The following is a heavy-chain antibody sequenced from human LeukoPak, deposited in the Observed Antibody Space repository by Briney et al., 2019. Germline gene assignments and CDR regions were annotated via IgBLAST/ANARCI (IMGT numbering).Heavy chain of an antibody. CDR1: GGSFSGYY. D-gene: IGHD2-2*01. J-gene: IGHJ5*02. CDR2: INHSGST. Sequence: SETLSLTCAVYGGSFSGYYWSWIRQPPGKGLEWIGEINHSGSTNYNPSLKSRVTISVDTSKNQFSLKLSSVTAADTAVYYCARSSSTSFNWFDPWGQGTLVTISS. CDR3: ARSSSTSFNWFDP. V-gene: IGHV4-34*01.